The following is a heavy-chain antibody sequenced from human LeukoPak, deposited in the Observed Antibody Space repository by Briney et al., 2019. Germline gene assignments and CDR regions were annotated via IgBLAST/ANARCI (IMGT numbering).Heavy chain of an antibody. CDR1: GGSISSSSYY. J-gene: IGHJ5*02. CDR3: ARDGGVSGSYLLLQFDP. Sequence: SETLSLTCTVSGGSISSSSYYWGWIRQPPGKGLEWIGSIYHSGSTYYNPSLKSRVTISVDTSKNQFSLKLSSVTAADTAVYYCARDGGVSGSYLLLQFDPWGQGTLVTVSS. D-gene: IGHD1-26*01. CDR2: IYHSGST. V-gene: IGHV4-39*07.